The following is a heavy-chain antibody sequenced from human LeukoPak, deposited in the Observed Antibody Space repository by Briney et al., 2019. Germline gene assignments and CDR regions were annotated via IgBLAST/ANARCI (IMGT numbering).Heavy chain of an antibody. V-gene: IGHV1-2*02. D-gene: IGHD1-7*01. Sequence: ASVKVSCKASGYAFTDYYLHWVRQAPGQGLEWMGWISPNTGDTNYAQKFQGRVTMTSGTSITTAYMELSSLRSDDTAVYYCASPRHNWNYPDVWGQGTTVTISS. J-gene: IGHJ6*02. CDR3: ASPRHNWNYPDV. CDR2: ISPNTGDT. CDR1: GYAFTDYY.